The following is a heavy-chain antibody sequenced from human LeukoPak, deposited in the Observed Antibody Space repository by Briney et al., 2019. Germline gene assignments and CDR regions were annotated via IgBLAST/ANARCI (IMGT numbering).Heavy chain of an antibody. V-gene: IGHV3-11*01. D-gene: IGHD2-21*02. CDR2: ISSSGSTI. J-gene: IGHJ6*02. Sequence: GGSLRLSCAASGFTFSDYYMSWIRQAPGKGLEWVSYISSSGSTIYYADSVKGRFTISRDNAKNSLYLQMNSLRAEDTAVYYCARAYCGGDCSTPYYYYGMDVWGQGTTVTVSS. CDR1: GFTFSDYY. CDR3: ARAYCGGDCSTPYYYYGMDV.